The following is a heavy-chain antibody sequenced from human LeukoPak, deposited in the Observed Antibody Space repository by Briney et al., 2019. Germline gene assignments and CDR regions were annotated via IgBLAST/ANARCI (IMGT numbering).Heavy chain of an antibody. V-gene: IGHV3-23*01. CDR1: GFTFSNSA. CDR2: LSGSGITT. CDR3: AKGIYSSGWSYFDY. J-gene: IGHJ4*01. Sequence: GGSLTLSCAASGFTFSNSAMSWVRQAPGKGLEWVSTLSGSGITTYYADSVKGRFTISRDNYKDTLYLQMNRLRAEDTAVYYCAKGIYSSGWSYFDYWGHGTLVTVSS. D-gene: IGHD6-19*01.